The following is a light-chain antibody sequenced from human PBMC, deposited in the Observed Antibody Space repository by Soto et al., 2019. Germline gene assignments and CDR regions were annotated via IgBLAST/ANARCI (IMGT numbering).Light chain of an antibody. CDR2: DAS. CDR3: QQRYRWPPIT. CDR1: QSVRSN. J-gene: IGKJ5*01. V-gene: IGKV3-11*01. Sequence: EIVMTQSPATLSLSPGERATLSCKASQSVRSNVAWYQQTPGQAPRLLIYDASNRATGVPARFSGSGSGTDFTLTISSLEPEDFAVYYCQQRYRWPPITFGQGTRLEIK.